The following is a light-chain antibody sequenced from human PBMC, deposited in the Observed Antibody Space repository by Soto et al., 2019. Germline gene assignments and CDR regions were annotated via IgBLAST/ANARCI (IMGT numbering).Light chain of an antibody. V-gene: IGKV3-15*01. CDR2: GAS. Sequence: EIVMTQSPATLSVSPGERVTLSCRASESLSTYLAWYQQKPGQAPRLLIYGASTKATGIPARLSGSGSATDFTLTISSLQSEEFAVYYCQSYNDWPFTFGQGTKLEI. CDR1: ESLSTY. CDR3: QSYNDWPFT. J-gene: IGKJ2*01.